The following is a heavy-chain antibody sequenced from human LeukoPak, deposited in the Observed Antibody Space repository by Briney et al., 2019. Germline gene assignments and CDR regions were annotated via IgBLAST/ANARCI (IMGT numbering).Heavy chain of an antibody. D-gene: IGHD6-6*01. Sequence: PGGSLRLSCAASGFTFDDYAMHWVRQAPGKCLEWVSGISWNSCSIGYADSVKGRFTISRDNAKNSLYLQMNSLRAEDTALYYCAKGRIAARLVYFDYWGQGTLVTVSS. V-gene: IGHV3-9*01. CDR2: ISWNSCSI. CDR1: GFTFDDYA. CDR3: AKGRIAARLVYFDY. J-gene: IGHJ4*02.